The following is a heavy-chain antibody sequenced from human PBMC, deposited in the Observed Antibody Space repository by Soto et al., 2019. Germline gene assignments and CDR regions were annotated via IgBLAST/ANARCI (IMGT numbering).Heavy chain of an antibody. D-gene: IGHD3-22*01. CDR1: GGSISSYY. J-gene: IGHJ3*02. Sequence: QVQLQESGPGLVKPSETLSLTCTVSGGSISSYYWSWIRQPPGKGLEWIGYIYYSGSTNYNPSLTSRVTISVDTSKYQFSKKLSSVTAADTAVYYCARDGAGYYDSSGYWSYAFDIWGKGTMVTVSS. CDR3: ARDGAGYYDSSGYWSYAFDI. V-gene: IGHV4-59*01. CDR2: IYYSGST.